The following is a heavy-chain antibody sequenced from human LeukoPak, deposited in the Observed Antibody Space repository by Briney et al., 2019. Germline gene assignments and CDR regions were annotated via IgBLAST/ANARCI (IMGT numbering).Heavy chain of an antibody. CDR3: ARSRPSRYCSGGSCTHHAFDI. D-gene: IGHD2-15*01. CDR2: ISSSGSTI. V-gene: IGHV3-11*04. CDR1: GFTFSDYY. Sequence: KPGGSLRLSCAASGFTFSDYYMSWIRQAPGKGLEWVSYISSSGSTIYYADSVKGRFTISRDNAKNSLYLQMNSLRAEDTAVYYCARSRPSRYCSGGSCTHHAFDIWGQGTMVTVSS. J-gene: IGHJ3*02.